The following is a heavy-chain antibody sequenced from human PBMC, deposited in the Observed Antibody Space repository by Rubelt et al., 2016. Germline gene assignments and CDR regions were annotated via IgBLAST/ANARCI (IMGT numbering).Heavy chain of an antibody. CDR2: INTNTGNP. CDR1: GYTFTSYG. V-gene: IGHV7-4-1*02. CDR3: ARVIAAAGRDGNYFDY. J-gene: IGHJ4*02. D-gene: IGHD6-13*01. Sequence: QVQLVQSGAEVKKPGASVKVSCKASGYTFTSYGISWVRQAPGQGLEWMGWINTNTGNPTYAQGFTGRFVFSLETSVSTAYLQISSLKAEDTAVYYCARVIAAAGRDGNYFDYWGQGTLVTVSS.